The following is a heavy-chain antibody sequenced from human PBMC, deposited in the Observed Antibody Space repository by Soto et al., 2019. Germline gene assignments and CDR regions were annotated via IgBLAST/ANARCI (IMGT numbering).Heavy chain of an antibody. Sequence: EVQLLESGGGLVQPGGSLRLSCAASGFTFSSYAMSWVRQAPGKGLEWVSAVSGSGGSTYYADSVKGRFTISRDNSKNTLYLKMNRLRAEDTAGYYGAKVNYYDSSGYYTGSFDYWGQGTLVTVSS. CDR2: VSGSGGST. D-gene: IGHD3-22*01. CDR1: GFTFSSYA. CDR3: AKVNYYDSSGYYTGSFDY. V-gene: IGHV3-23*01. J-gene: IGHJ4*02.